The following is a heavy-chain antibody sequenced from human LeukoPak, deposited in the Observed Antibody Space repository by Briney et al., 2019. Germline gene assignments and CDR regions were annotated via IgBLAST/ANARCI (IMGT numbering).Heavy chain of an antibody. CDR3: VSASMGGSYSGPLDP. V-gene: IGHV3-30*04. J-gene: IGHJ5*02. CDR2: ISDDGSKI. Sequence: PGGSLRLSCAASGFSFSIYDMHWVRQAPGKGLEWVADISDDGSKIYYADSVKGRFTISRDNSKNTLYLQMTSLRAEDTAVYYCVSASMGGSYSGPLDPWGQGPLVSVPS. D-gene: IGHD1-26*01. CDR1: GFSFSIYD.